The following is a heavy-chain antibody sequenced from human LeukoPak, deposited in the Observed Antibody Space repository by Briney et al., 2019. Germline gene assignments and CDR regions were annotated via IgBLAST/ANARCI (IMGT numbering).Heavy chain of an antibody. CDR3: AKDGGSGTIYGMDV. CDR1: GFTFDDYA. D-gene: IGHD3-10*01. V-gene: IGHV3-43D*03. CDR2: ISWDGGST. J-gene: IGHJ6*02. Sequence: GGSLRLSCAASGFTFDDYAMHWVRQAPGKGLEWVSLISWDGGSTYYADSVKGRFTISRDNSKNSLYLQMNSLRAEDTALYYCAKDGGSGTIYGMDVWGRGTTVTVSS.